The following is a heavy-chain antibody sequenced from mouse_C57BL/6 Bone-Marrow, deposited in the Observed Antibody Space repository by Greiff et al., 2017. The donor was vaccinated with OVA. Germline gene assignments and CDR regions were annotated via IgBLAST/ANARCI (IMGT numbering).Heavy chain of an antibody. CDR2: ISDGGSYT. J-gene: IGHJ2*01. Sequence: EVQVVESGGGLVKPGGSLKLSCAASGFTFSSYAMSWVRQTPEKRLEWVATISDGGSYTYYPDNVKGRFTISRDNAKNNLYLQMSHLKSEDTALYYCARLLPRDDWGQGTTLTVSS. CDR3: ARLLPRDD. V-gene: IGHV5-4*01. CDR1: GFTFSSYA. D-gene: IGHD1-1*01.